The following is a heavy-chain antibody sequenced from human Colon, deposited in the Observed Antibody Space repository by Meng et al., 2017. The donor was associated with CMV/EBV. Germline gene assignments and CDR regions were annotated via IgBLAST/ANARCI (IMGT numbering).Heavy chain of an antibody. V-gene: IGHV1-3*01. CDR2: SSAGNGNT. CDR3: SRELGRGGYFDY. Sequence: CKTSGYTFTDYTLHWVRRAPGQSLQWMGSSSAGNGNTEYSQNFQGRVTISRDSAAATVYLELTSLKSDDTAVYYCSRELGRGGYFDYWGQGTLVTVSS. J-gene: IGHJ4*02. CDR1: GYTFTDYT. D-gene: IGHD7-27*01.